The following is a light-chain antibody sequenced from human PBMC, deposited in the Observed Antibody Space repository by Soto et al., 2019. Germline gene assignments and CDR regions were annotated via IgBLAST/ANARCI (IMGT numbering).Light chain of an antibody. CDR2: HAS. CDR1: QGIRNW. CDR3: QQYNSYSRT. J-gene: IGKJ1*01. Sequence: DIQMTQSPSTLSASIGDTVTVACRASQGIRNWLAWYQQKPGKAPKLLIFHASSLESGVPSRFSGSGSGTEFTLTISSLQSDDFATYYCQQYNSYSRTFGQGTKVDIK. V-gene: IGKV1-5*01.